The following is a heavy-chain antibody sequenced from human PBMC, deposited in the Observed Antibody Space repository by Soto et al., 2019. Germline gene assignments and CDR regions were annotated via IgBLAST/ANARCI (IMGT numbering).Heavy chain of an antibody. CDR2: ISAYNGNT. CDR1: GYTFTSYG. J-gene: IGHJ5*02. D-gene: IGHD2-2*01. V-gene: IGHV1-18*01. Sequence: QVQLVQSGAEVKKPGASVKVSCKASGYTFTSYGISWVRQAPGQGLEWMGWISAYNGNTNYAQKLQGRVTMTTDTSTSTAYMELRSLRSDDTAVYYCARDLHCSSTSCYRPLALTGHNWFDPWGQGTLVTVSS. CDR3: ARDLHCSSTSCYRPLALTGHNWFDP.